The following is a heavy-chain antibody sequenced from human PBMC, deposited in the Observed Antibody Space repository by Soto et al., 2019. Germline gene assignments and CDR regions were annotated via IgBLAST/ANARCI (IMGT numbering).Heavy chain of an antibody. J-gene: IGHJ6*02. CDR1: GFTFSSYG. CDR3: ARDTHHGGWPYYYYGMDV. Sequence: QVQLVESGGGVVQPGRSLRLSCAASGFTFSSYGMHWVRQAPGKGLEWVAVIWYDGSNKYYADSVKGRFTISRDNSKNTLYLQMNSLRAEDTAVYYCARDTHHGGWPYYYYGMDVWGQGTTVTVSS. CDR2: IWYDGSNK. V-gene: IGHV3-33*01. D-gene: IGHD6-19*01.